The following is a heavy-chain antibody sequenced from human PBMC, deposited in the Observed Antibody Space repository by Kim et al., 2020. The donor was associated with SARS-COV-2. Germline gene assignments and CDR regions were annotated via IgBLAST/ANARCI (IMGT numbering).Heavy chain of an antibody. CDR3: ARDSSGYCSSTSCYQDYYYYYMDV. J-gene: IGHJ6*03. V-gene: IGHV1-69*13. D-gene: IGHD2-2*01. Sequence: SVKVSCKASGGTFSSYAISWVRQAPGQGLEWMGGIIPIFGTANYAQKFQGRVTITADESTSTAYMELSSLRSEDTAVYYCARDSSGYCSSTSCYQDYYYYYMDVWGKGTTVTVSS. CDR2: IIPIFGTA. CDR1: GGTFSSYA.